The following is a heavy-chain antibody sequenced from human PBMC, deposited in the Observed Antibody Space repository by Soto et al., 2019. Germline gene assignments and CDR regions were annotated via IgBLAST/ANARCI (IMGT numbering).Heavy chain of an antibody. D-gene: IGHD6-13*01. CDR1: GGSISSGGYY. Sequence: SETLSLTCTVSGGSISSGGYYWSWIRQHPGKGLEWIGYIYYSGSTYYNPPLKSRVTISVDTSKNQFSLKLSSVTAADTAVYYCARGYPSHAFDIWGQGTMVTVSS. J-gene: IGHJ3*02. CDR2: IYYSGST. V-gene: IGHV4-31*03. CDR3: ARGYPSHAFDI.